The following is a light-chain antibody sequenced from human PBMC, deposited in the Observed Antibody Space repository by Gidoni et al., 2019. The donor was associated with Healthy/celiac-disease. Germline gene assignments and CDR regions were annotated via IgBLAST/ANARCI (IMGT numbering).Light chain of an antibody. CDR3: QQYNSYRYT. CDR2: DAS. Sequence: DIQMTQSPSTLSASVGDRVTITCRASQSISSWLAWYQQKPGKAPKLLIYDASSLESGVPSRFSGSGSGTEFTLTISSLQPDDFATYYCQQYNSYRYTFAQXTKLEIK. J-gene: IGKJ2*01. CDR1: QSISSW. V-gene: IGKV1-5*01.